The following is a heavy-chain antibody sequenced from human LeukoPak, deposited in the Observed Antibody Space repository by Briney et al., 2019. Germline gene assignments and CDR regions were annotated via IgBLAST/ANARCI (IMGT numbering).Heavy chain of an antibody. CDR1: GGTFSSYA. CDR2: IIPIFGTA. D-gene: IGHD6-13*01. V-gene: IGHV1-69*13. Sequence: ASVKASCKASGGTFSSYAISWVRQAPGQGLEWMGGIIPIFGTANYAQKFQGRVTITADESTSTAYMELSSLRSEDTAVYYCAIRYIAAAGTENYGMDVWGQGTTVTVSS. CDR3: AIRYIAAAGTENYGMDV. J-gene: IGHJ6*02.